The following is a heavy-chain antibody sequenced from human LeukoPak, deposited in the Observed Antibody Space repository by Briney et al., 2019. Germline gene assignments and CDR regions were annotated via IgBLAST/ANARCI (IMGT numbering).Heavy chain of an antibody. J-gene: IGHJ6*03. V-gene: IGHV1-18*01. CDR2: ISAYNGNT. CDR1: GYTFSSYG. D-gene: IGHD5-12*01. CDR3: RSGAYGYYYYYYYMDV. Sequence: GASVKVSCKASGYTFSSYGISWVRQAPGQGLEWMGWISAYNGNTNYAQKVQGRVTVTTDTSTSTAYMEVKSLRSDDTAVYCARSGAYGYYYYYYYMDVWGKGTTVTVSS.